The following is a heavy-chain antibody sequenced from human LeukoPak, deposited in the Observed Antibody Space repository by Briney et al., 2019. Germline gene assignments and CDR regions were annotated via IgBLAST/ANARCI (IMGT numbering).Heavy chain of an antibody. Sequence: GGSLRLSCAASGFTFSDYEMNWVRQAPGKGLEWVSYISSSASIIYYSDSVKGRFTFSRDDAKNSLYLQMNSLRAEDTAVYYCAKVPYEVTNYFDYWGQGTLVTVSS. V-gene: IGHV3-48*03. D-gene: IGHD3-22*01. CDR2: ISSSASII. CDR3: AKVPYEVTNYFDY. J-gene: IGHJ4*02. CDR1: GFTFSDYE.